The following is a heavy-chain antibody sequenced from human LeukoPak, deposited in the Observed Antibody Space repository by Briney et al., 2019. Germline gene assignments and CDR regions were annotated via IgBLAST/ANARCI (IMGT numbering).Heavy chain of an antibody. D-gene: IGHD6-13*01. Sequence: GASVKVSCKASGYTFTSYYMHWVRQAPGQGLEWMGIINPSGGSTSYAQKFQGRVTMTRDTSISTAYMELSRLRSDDTAVYYCAREKSSAAAPIGHFDYWGQGTLVTVSS. CDR1: GYTFTSYY. CDR3: AREKSSAAAPIGHFDY. CDR2: INPSGGST. J-gene: IGHJ4*02. V-gene: IGHV1-46*01.